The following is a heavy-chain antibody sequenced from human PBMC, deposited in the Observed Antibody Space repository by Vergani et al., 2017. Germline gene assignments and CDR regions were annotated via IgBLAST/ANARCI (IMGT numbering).Heavy chain of an antibody. D-gene: IGHD1-26*01. CDR2: IIPIFGTA. V-gene: IGHV1-69*18. J-gene: IGHJ6*03. CDR1: GGTFSSYA. CDR3: AKDPRYRPTTNYYYMDV. Sequence: QVQLVQSGAEVKKPGSSVKVSCKASGGTFSSYAISWVRQAPGQGLEWMGRIIPIFGTANYAQKFQGRVTITADESTSTAYMELSSLRSEDTAVYYCAKDPRYRPTTNYYYMDVWGKGTTVTVSS.